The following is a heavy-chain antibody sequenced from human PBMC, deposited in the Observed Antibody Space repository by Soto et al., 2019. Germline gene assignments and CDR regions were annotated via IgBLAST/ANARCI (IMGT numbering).Heavy chain of an antibody. Sequence: VQLVESGGGLVQPAGSLRLSCVASGFTFSLYNMNWVRQAPGKGPEWVSTISGNSDEIYYADSVRGPFTISRDNAKNSLYLQMHSLRVEDTAVYYYVIHRRTTTDYSGQGTLVTSTS. V-gene: IGHV3-21*01. J-gene: IGHJ4*02. CDR1: GFTFSLYN. CDR3: VIHRRTTTDY. CDR2: ISGNSDEI. D-gene: IGHD1-1*01.